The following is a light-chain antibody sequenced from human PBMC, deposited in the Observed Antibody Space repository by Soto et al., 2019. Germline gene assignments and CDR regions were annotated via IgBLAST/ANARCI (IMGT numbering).Light chain of an antibody. Sequence: EMVMTQSPATLSVSPGERATLSCRASQSVTSKLAWYQQKPGQAPRLLIYGASTRASGVPARFSGSGSGTEFTLTISSLQSEDFAVYYCQQYNYWPRTFGQGTRVDIK. CDR3: QQYNYWPRT. CDR2: GAS. V-gene: IGKV3-15*01. J-gene: IGKJ1*01. CDR1: QSVTSK.